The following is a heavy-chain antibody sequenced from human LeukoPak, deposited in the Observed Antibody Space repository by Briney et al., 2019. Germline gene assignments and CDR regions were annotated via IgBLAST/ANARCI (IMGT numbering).Heavy chain of an antibody. V-gene: IGHV1-2*02. CDR3: ARGLSGTGNPHFDS. CDR2: IRPKSGDT. CDR1: GYSFTGYF. Sequence: ASVKVSCKASGYSFTGYFMNWVRQAPGQGLEWMGWIRPKSGDTKSAQKFQGRVTVTTDTTISTAFLELSRLTSDDTAVYYCARGLSGTGNPHFDSWGQGTLVTVSS. J-gene: IGHJ4*02. D-gene: IGHD4-23*01.